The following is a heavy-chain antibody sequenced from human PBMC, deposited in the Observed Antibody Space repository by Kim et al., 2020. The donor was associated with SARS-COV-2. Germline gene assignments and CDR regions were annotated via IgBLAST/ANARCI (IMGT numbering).Heavy chain of an antibody. CDR3: AREVPDSSSGIAAAGRDY. CDR2: INAGNGNT. Sequence: ASVKVSCKASGYTFTSYAMHWVRQAPGQRLEWMGWINAGNGNTKYSQKFQGRVTITRDTSASTAYMELSSLRSEDTAVYYCAREVPDSSSGIAAAGRDYWGQGTLVTVSS. D-gene: IGHD6-13*01. J-gene: IGHJ4*02. V-gene: IGHV1-3*01. CDR1: GYTFTSYA.